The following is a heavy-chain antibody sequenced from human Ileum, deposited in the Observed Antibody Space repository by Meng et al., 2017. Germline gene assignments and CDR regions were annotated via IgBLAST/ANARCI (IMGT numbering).Heavy chain of an antibody. J-gene: IGHJ4*02. V-gene: IGHV4-34*02. D-gene: IGHD3-22*01. CDR2: INHSGST. Sequence: QAHLRPLGPGLLNPSETLSLTGALYGGSFSGYYWSWIRQPPGKGLEWIGEINHSGSTNYNPSLKSRVTISVDTSKNQFSLKLSSVTAADTAVYYCARNYYDSSGEDSNDYWGQGTLVTVSS. CDR3: ARNYYDSSGEDSNDY. CDR1: GGSFSGYY.